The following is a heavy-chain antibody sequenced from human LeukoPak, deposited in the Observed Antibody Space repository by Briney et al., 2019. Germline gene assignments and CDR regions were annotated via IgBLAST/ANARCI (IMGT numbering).Heavy chain of an antibody. CDR1: GGSISRGSYH. D-gene: IGHD4-17*01. CDR3: ARAPNVEDYGDYYYFDY. J-gene: IGHJ4*02. V-gene: IGHV4-61*02. Sequence: SETLSLTCTVSGGSISRGSYHWNWIRQPAGKGLEWIGRFYTSGTPNYNPSLKSRVTILVDTSRNQFSLKLSSVTAADTALYYCARAPNVEDYGDYYYFDYWGQGTLVTVSS. CDR2: FYTSGTP.